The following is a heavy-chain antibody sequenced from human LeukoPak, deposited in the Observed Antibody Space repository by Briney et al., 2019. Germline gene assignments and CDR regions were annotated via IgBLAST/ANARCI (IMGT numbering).Heavy chain of an antibody. Sequence: GGSLRLSCAASGFTFSTYGMSWVRQAPGTGPECVSAITGSSDGTYYADSVKGRFTISRDNSKNTLFLQMNSLRAEDTAVYYCAKPLEYYDTTGYLTRIFDYWGQGSLVTVSS. CDR3: AKPLEYYDTTGYLTRIFDY. V-gene: IGHV3-23*01. CDR2: ITGSSDGT. D-gene: IGHD3-22*01. CDR1: GFTFSTYG. J-gene: IGHJ4*02.